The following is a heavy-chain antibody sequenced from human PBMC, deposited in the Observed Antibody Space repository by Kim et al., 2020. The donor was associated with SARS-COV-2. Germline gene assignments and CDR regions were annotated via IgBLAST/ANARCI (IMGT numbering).Heavy chain of an antibody. CDR2: ITSDGSSK. D-gene: IGHD2-15*01. Sequence: GGSLRLSCAASGFTFSDYWMHWVRQAPGKGLVWVSRITSDGSSKGYADSVKGRFTISRDNTKSTLYLQMNSLRDEDTAVYYCATNRYCSGGNCYWGQGTLVTGSS. V-gene: IGHV3-74*01. CDR1: GFTFSDYW. J-gene: IGHJ4*02. CDR3: ATNRYCSGGNCY.